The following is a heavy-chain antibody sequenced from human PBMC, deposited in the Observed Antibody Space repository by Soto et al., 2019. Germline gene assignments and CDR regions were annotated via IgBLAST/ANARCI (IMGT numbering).Heavy chain of an antibody. J-gene: IGHJ4*02. Sequence: QVRLMQSGPDVRRPGASVTVSCKPPGYTFTHDFIRWVRRAPGQGLEWMGYINPKSGDTHYSQTFRGRVSMTRDTSTDTANMGLSSLKSDDTAVYFCARVPGHKNSRGDFWGQGTPITVSS. CDR3: ARVPGHKNSRGDF. CDR2: INPKSGDT. CDR1: GYTFTHDF. V-gene: IGHV1-2*02. D-gene: IGHD1-7*01.